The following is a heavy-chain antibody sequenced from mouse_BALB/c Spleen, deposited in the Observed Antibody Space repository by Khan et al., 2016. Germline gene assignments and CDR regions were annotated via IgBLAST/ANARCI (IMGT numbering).Heavy chain of an antibody. Sequence: EVKLVESGGGLVQPGGSMKLSCVASGFTFSNYWMNWVRQSPEKGLEWVAEIRLKSNNYATHYAESVKGRFTISRDDSKSSVYLQMNNLRAEDTGSYYCTKLDYYYAMDYWGQGTSVTVSS. CDR3: TKLDYYYAMDY. D-gene: IGHD2-13*01. CDR1: GFTFSNYW. V-gene: IGHV6-6*02. CDR2: IRLKSNNYAT. J-gene: IGHJ4*01.